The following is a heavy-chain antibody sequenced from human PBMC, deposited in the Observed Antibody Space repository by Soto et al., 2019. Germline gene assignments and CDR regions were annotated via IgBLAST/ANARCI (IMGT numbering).Heavy chain of an antibody. Sequence: SETLSLTCTVSGGSISNSSYYWGWIRQPPGKGLEWIGHIYYGGTSYSNPSLRGRVTLSVDTSKNHFSLNLKSVTAADTAVYYCARALPHRQLWLLDYWGQGTLVTVSS. D-gene: IGHD5-18*01. V-gene: IGHV4-39*02. CDR3: ARALPHRQLWLLDY. J-gene: IGHJ4*02. CDR2: IYYGGTS. CDR1: GGSISNSSYY.